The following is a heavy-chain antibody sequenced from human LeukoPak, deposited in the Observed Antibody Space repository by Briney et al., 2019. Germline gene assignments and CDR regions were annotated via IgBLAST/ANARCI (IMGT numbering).Heavy chain of an antibody. CDR3: ARSPTFRGWFDP. Sequence: GGSLRLSCAASGFTFDDYGMSWVRHAPGKGLEWVAYISIGTSFIYYADSVKGRFTISRDNAKNSLYLQVNSLRAEDTAVYYCARSPTFRGWFDPWGQGTLVTVSS. CDR2: ISIGTSFI. CDR1: GFTFDDYG. J-gene: IGHJ5*02. D-gene: IGHD2/OR15-2a*01. V-gene: IGHV3-21*01.